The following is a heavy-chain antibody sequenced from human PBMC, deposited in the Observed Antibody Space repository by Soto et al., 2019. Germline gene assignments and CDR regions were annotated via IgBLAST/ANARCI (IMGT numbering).Heavy chain of an antibody. Sequence: PSETLSLTCTVSGGSISNSSYYWGWIRQPPGKGLEWIGSIYYSGSTYYNPSLKSRVTISVDTSKNQFSLKLSSVTAADTAVYYCARHLGALTYFDYWGQGTLVTVSS. CDR1: GGSISNSSYY. J-gene: IGHJ4*02. CDR2: IYYSGST. CDR3: ARHLGALTYFDY. V-gene: IGHV4-39*01. D-gene: IGHD3-10*01.